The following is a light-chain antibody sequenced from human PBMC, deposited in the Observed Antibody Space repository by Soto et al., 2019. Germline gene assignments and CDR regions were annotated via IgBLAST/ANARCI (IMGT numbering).Light chain of an antibody. CDR1: SSDVGSYNL. J-gene: IGLJ3*02. CDR2: EDS. Sequence: QSALTQPASVSGSPGQSITISCTGTSSDVGSYNLVSWYQQHPGKAPKLMISEDSKRPSGVSNRFSGSKSGNTASLTISGLQAEDEADYYCCSYAGNRTFVFGGGTKLTVL. V-gene: IGLV2-23*02. CDR3: CSYAGNRTFV.